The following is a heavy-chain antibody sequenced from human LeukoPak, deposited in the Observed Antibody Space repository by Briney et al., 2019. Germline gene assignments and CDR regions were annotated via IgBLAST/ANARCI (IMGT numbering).Heavy chain of an antibody. D-gene: IGHD3-10*01. CDR3: ARVPYVSGTFDY. Sequence: PGGSLRLSCATSGFTFSNYGMHWVRQAPGKGLEWVAVISHDGSSEYYGDSVKGRFTIFRDNSKNTLYLQMNSLRTEDTAVYYCARVPYVSGTFDYWGQGTLVTVSS. V-gene: IGHV3-30*03. CDR2: ISHDGSSE. J-gene: IGHJ4*02. CDR1: GFTFSNYG.